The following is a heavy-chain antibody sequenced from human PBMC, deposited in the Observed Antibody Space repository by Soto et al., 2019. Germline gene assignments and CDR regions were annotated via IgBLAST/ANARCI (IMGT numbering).Heavy chain of an antibody. J-gene: IGHJ4*02. D-gene: IGHD2-8*01. CDR1: GFMFSTYW. V-gene: IGHV3-74*01. Sequence: EVQLVESGGGLVQPGGSLRLSCAASGFMFSTYWMHWVRQAPGKGLVWVSRINSDGSTTTYADSVKGRFIISRDNAKNTLYLQMNSLRAEDTAVYYCVKPSRMAAFDSWGQGSLVTVSS. CDR3: VKPSRMAAFDS. CDR2: INSDGSTT.